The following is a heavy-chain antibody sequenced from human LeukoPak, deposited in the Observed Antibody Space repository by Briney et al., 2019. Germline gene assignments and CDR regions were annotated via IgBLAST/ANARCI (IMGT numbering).Heavy chain of an antibody. Sequence: SGGSLRLSCAASGFTFSSYAMHWVRQAPGKGLEWVAVISYDGSNKHYADSVKGRFTISRDNSKNTLYLQMNSLRAEDTAVYYCARDGMVRGHYGMDVWGQGTTVTVSS. CDR1: GFTFSSYA. CDR3: ARDGMVRGHYGMDV. D-gene: IGHD3-10*01. CDR2: ISYDGSNK. V-gene: IGHV3-30*04. J-gene: IGHJ6*02.